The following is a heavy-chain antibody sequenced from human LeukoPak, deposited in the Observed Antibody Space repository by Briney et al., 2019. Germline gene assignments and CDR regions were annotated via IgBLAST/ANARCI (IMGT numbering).Heavy chain of an antibody. J-gene: IGHJ6*03. V-gene: IGHV3-30*02. Sequence: GGSLRLSCAASGFTFSSYGMHWVSQAPGKGLEWVAFIRYDGSNKYYADSVKGRFTISRDNSKNTLYLQMSSLRAGDTAVYYCAKVEFPYYYYYMDVWGKGTTVTVSS. CDR3: AKVEFPYYYYYMDV. CDR1: GFTFSSYG. CDR2: IRYDGSNK. D-gene: IGHD1-1*01.